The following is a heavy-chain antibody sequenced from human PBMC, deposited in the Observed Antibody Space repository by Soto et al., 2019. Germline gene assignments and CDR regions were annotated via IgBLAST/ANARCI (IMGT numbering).Heavy chain of an antibody. D-gene: IGHD3-22*01. V-gene: IGHV3-30*18. Sequence: GGSLRLSCAASGFTFSSYGMHWVRQAPGKGLEWVAVISYDGSNKYYADSVKGRFTISRDNSKNTLYLQMNSLRAEDTAVYYCAKINYYDSSGYPQRDAFDIWGQGTMVTVSS. CDR2: ISYDGSNK. J-gene: IGHJ3*02. CDR1: GFTFSSYG. CDR3: AKINYYDSSGYPQRDAFDI.